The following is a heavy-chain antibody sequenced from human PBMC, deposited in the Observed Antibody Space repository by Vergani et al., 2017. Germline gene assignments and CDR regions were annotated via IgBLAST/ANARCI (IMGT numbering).Heavy chain of an antibody. V-gene: IGHV4-31*03. D-gene: IGHD2-2*01. J-gene: IGHJ4*02. Sequence: QVQLQESGPGLVKPSQTLSLTCSVSGDSISRGVSYWNWIRQHPGKGLEWIGYIYSTGSTHHNPSLRRRINMSVNTSKNQFSLKLNSVTAADTAMYYGARMGCYDEGDAFRIGYFDSWGPGILVTVSS. CDR3: ARMGCYDEGDAFRIGYFDS. CDR2: IYSTGST. CDR1: GDSISRGVSY.